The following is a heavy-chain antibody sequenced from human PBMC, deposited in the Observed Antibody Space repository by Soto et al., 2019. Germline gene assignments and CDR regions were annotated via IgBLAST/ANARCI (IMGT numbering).Heavy chain of an antibody. V-gene: IGHV1-69*13. J-gene: IGHJ6*02. D-gene: IGHD3-16*01. CDR3: ARPGFRGEEYYYYGMDV. CDR1: GGTFSIYA. CDR2: IIPIFGTA. Sequence: SVKVSCKASGGTFSIYAISCVGQAPLQWLEWMGGIIPIFGTANYAQKFQGRVTITADESTSTAYMELSSLRSEDTAVYYCARPGFRGEEYYYYGMDVWGQGTTVTVSS.